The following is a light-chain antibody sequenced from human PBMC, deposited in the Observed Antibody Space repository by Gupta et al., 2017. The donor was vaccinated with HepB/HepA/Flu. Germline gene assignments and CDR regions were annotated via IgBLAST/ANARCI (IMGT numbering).Light chain of an antibody. CDR2: DAS. CDR3: QQYGSSLT. V-gene: IGKV3-20*01. J-gene: IGKJ3*01. Sequence: EIVLTQSPGTLSLSPGERATLSCRASQSISASYLAWYQQKPGQAPRLLIYDASTRATGIPDRISGSGSGTDFTLTSSRLEPEDFAVYYWQQYGSSLTFGPGTKVDMK. CDR1: QSISASY.